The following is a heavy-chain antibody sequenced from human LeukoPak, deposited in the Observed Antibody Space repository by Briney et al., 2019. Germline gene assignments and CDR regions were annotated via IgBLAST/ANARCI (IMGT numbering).Heavy chain of an antibody. Sequence: ASVKVSCKGSGYNFDRYGVNWVRQAPGQGLEWVGWISTYNGNTFYAQKFEGRVSMTTDTSTSTVYMELKSLRSDDTAVYYCARRFKQDVLGTTMGWFDPWGQGTLITVSS. CDR3: ARRFKQDVLGTTMGWFDP. CDR2: ISTYNGNT. CDR1: GYNFDRYG. J-gene: IGHJ5*02. D-gene: IGHD1-26*01. V-gene: IGHV1-18*04.